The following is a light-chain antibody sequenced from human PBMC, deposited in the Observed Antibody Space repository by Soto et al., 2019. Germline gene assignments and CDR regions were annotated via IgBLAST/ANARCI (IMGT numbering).Light chain of an antibody. CDR3: TQGTHWPRT. CDR1: KSLVYSDGNTH. V-gene: IGKV2-30*01. J-gene: IGKJ1*01. CDR2: RVS. Sequence: DVVLTQSPLSLPVNFGQPASISCRSSKSLVYSDGNTHLSWFHQRPGQSPRRLTYRVSSRDSGVPDRFSGSGSGTDFTLEISRGEAEDVGIYFCTQGTHWPRTFGQGTKVEVK.